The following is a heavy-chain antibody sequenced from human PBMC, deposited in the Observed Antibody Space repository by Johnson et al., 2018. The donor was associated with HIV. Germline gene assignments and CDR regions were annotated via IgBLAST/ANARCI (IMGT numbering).Heavy chain of an antibody. J-gene: IGHJ3*02. D-gene: IGHD5-12*01. Sequence: VQLVESGGGLVQPGGSLRLSCAASGFTFSRYTMHWVRQAPGTGLEYVSTISSNGASTYYANSVKGRFTISRDNSKNTMYLQMNSLRAEDTAVYYCAKDISQWLIRAFDIWGQGTMVTVSS. CDR2: ISSNGAST. CDR1: GFTFSRYT. CDR3: AKDISQWLIRAFDI. V-gene: IGHV3-64*01.